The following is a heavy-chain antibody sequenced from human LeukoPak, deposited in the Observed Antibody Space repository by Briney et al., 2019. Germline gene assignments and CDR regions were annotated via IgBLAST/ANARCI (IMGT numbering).Heavy chain of an antibody. CDR3: AREGARWRFDP. CDR1: GGSISSYY. Sequence: SETLSLTCTVSGGSISSYYWSWIRQPPGKGLEWIGYIYYSGSTNYNPSLKSRVTISVDTSKNQFSLKLSSVTAADTAVYYCAREGARWRFDPWGQGTLVTVSS. J-gene: IGHJ5*02. CDR2: IYYSGST. D-gene: IGHD4-23*01. V-gene: IGHV4-59*01.